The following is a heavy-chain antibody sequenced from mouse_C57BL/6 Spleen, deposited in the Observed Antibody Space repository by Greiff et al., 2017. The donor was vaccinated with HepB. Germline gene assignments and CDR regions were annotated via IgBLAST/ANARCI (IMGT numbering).Heavy chain of an antibody. Sequence: EVKLQESVAELVRPGASVKLSCTASGFNIKNTYMHWVKQRPEQGLEWIGRIDPANGNTKYAPKFQGKATITADTSSNTAYLQLSSLTSEDTAIYCGARVYDGYLLYAMDYWGQGTSVTVSS. J-gene: IGHJ4*01. D-gene: IGHD2-3*01. V-gene: IGHV14-3*01. CDR2: IDPANGNT. CDR3: ARVYDGYLLYAMDY. CDR1: GFNIKNTY.